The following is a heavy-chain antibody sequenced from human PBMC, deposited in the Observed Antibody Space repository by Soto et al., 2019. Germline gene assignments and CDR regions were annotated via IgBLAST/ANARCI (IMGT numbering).Heavy chain of an antibody. CDR2: ISYDGSNK. Sequence: QVQLVESGGGVVQPGRSLRLSCAASGFTFSSYGMHWVRQAPGKGLEWVAVISYDGSNKYYADSVKGRFTISRDNSKNTLYLQMNSLRAEDTAVYYCAKDQGGRYCSSTSCYADYYYYYGMDVWGQGTTVTVSS. J-gene: IGHJ6*02. V-gene: IGHV3-30*18. D-gene: IGHD2-2*01. CDR1: GFTFSSYG. CDR3: AKDQGGRYCSSTSCYADYYYYYGMDV.